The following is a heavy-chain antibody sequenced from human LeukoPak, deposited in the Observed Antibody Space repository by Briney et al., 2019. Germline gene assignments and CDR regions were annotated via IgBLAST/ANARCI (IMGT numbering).Heavy chain of an antibody. D-gene: IGHD3-10*01. J-gene: IGHJ4*02. CDR2: INPNSGGT. Sequence: ASVKVSCKGSGYTFTGYYMHWVRQAPGQGLEWMGRINPNSGGTNYAQKFQGRVTMTRDTSISTAYMELSRLRSDDTAVYYCARPYGSGSYYSDYWGQGTLVTVSS. CDR1: GYTFTGYY. V-gene: IGHV1-2*06. CDR3: ARPYGSGSYYSDY.